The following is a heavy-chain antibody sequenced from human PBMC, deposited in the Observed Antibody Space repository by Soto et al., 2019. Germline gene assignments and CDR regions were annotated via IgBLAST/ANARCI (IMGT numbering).Heavy chain of an antibody. V-gene: IGHV4-39*01. Sequence: PSETLSLTCTVSGGSISSSSYYWGWIRQPPGRGLEWIGSIYYSGYTYYNPSLKSRDTISVDTSKNQFSLKLSSVTAADTAVYYCARHNVPLYLGYYYDVDVWGQGTTVTVSS. D-gene: IGHD2-2*01. CDR1: GGSISSSSYY. J-gene: IGHJ6*01. CDR2: IYYSGYT. CDR3: ARHNVPLYLGYYYDVDV.